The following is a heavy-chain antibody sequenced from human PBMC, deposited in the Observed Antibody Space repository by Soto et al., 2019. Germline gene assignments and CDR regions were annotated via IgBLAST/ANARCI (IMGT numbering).Heavy chain of an antibody. CDR2: IWYDGSNK. J-gene: IGHJ4*02. CDR1: GFTFSSYG. Sequence: GGSLRLSCAASGFTFSSYGMHWVRQAPGKGLEWVAVIWYDGSNKYYADSVKGRFTISRDNSKNTLYLQMNSLRAEDTAVYYCARAYDFWSVYYFDYWGQGTLVTVSS. V-gene: IGHV3-33*01. CDR3: ARAYDFWSVYYFDY. D-gene: IGHD3-3*01.